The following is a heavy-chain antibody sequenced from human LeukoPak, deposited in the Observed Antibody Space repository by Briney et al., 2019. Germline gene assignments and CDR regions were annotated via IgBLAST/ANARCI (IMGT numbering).Heavy chain of an antibody. V-gene: IGHV3-30*03. CDR3: ARESYITIFGVVIGDWFDP. CDR1: GFTFSSYG. CDR2: ISYDGSNK. D-gene: IGHD3-3*01. Sequence: PGGSLRLSCAASGFTFSSYGMHWVRQAPGKGLEWVAVISYDGSNKYYAASVKGRFTISRDNSKNTLYLQMNSLRAEDTAVYYCARESYITIFGVVIGDWFDPWGQGTLVTVSS. J-gene: IGHJ5*02.